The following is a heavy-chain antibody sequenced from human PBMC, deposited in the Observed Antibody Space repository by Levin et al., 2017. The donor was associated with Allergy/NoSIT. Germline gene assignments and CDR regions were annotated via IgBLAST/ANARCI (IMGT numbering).Heavy chain of an antibody. J-gene: IGHJ4*02. Sequence: SETLSLTCTVSGGSISSYYWSWIRQSPGKGLEWIGNVYYSGSTNYNPSLKSRVTISVDTSKNQFSLKLSSVTAADTAVYYCARSRECSGGSCWVPFDYWGQGTLVTVSS. D-gene: IGHD2-15*01. CDR1: GGSISSYY. CDR2: VYYSGST. CDR3: ARSRECSGGSCWVPFDY. V-gene: IGHV4-59*08.